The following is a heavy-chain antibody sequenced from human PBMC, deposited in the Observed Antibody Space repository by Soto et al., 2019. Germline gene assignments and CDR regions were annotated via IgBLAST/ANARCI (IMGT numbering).Heavy chain of an antibody. Sequence: ASVKVSCKASGYTFTSYGISWVRQAPGQGLEGMGWISAYNGNTNYAQKLQGRVTMTTDTSTSTAYMELRSLRSDDTAVYYCARAPRARPRVYSYYYGMDVWGQGTTVTASS. CDR3: ARAPRARPRVYSYYYGMDV. CDR2: ISAYNGNT. D-gene: IGHD6-6*01. V-gene: IGHV1-18*01. CDR1: GYTFTSYG. J-gene: IGHJ6*02.